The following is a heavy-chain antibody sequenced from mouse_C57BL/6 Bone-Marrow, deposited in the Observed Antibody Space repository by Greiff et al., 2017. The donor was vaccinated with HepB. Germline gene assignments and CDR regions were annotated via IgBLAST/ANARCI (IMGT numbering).Heavy chain of an antibody. CDR1: GYTFTGYW. CDR3: ARRGVEGLTSWFAY. V-gene: IGHV1-9*01. CDR2: ILPGSGST. D-gene: IGHD1-1*01. J-gene: IGHJ3*01. Sequence: VKVVESGAELMKPGASVKLSCKATGYTFTGYWIEWVKQRPGHGLEWIGEILPGSGSTNYNEKFKGKATFTADTSSNTAYMQLSSLTTEDSAIYYCARRGVEGLTSWFAYWGQGTLVTVSA.